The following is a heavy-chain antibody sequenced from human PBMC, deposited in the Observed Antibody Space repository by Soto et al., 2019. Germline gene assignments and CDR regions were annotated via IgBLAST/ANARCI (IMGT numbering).Heavy chain of an antibody. CDR1: GLTFSDRY. Sequence: EVQLVESGGGLVPPGGSLRLSCAASGLTFSDRYMDWVRQAPGKGLEWVGRIRKKTNSYTTEYAASVKGRFIISRDDSTNSLYLQMSSLKTEDTAVYYCTTVTTVDYYFDYWGQGTLVTVSS. J-gene: IGHJ4*02. D-gene: IGHD4-17*01. CDR3: TTVTTVDYYFDY. CDR2: IRKKTNSYTT. V-gene: IGHV3-72*01.